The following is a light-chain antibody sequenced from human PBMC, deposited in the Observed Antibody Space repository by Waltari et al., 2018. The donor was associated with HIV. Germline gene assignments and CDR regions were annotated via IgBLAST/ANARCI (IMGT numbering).Light chain of an antibody. V-gene: IGKV1-5*03. Sequence: DILMTQSPSTLSASVGDSVTITCRASQSITNWLAWYQQKPGKAPKLLIYKASTLESGVPSRFSGSGSGTEFTLTISSLQPDDFATYYCQQYSSYSPMYTFGQGTKLEIK. J-gene: IGKJ2*01. CDR1: QSITNW. CDR2: KAS. CDR3: QQYSSYSPMYT.